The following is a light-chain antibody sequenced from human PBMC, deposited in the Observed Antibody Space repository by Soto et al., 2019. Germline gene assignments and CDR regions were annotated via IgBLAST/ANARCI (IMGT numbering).Light chain of an antibody. Sequence: EILLTQSPGTLSLSPGDVATLSCSSSQSVSSNLLAWYQEKPGQAPRLLIYGASNRATGIPDRFSGSGSGTDFTLPISRLEPEDFATYYCQQYYSYPQGTCGQGTTGDLK. CDR2: GAS. CDR1: QSVSSNL. J-gene: IGKJ1*01. V-gene: IGKV3-20*01. CDR3: QQYYSYPQGT.